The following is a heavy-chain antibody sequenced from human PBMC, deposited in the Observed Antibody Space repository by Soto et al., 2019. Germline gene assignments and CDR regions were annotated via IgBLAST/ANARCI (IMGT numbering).Heavy chain of an antibody. V-gene: IGHV5-51*01. J-gene: IGHJ6*02. CDR3: ARSFHSNSHSYSGLDV. D-gene: IGHD4-4*01. CDR2: IYPAKSET. CDR1: GYSFSNYW. Sequence: GESLKISCEASGYSFSNYWIGWVRQLPGKGLEWMGIIYPAKSETTYSPSFEGHVTISADKSGSTAYLMWDSLKASDTALYYCARSFHSNSHSYSGLDVWGQGTTVTVS.